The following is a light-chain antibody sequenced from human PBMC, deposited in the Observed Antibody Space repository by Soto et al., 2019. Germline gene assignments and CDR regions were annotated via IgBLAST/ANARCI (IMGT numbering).Light chain of an antibody. V-gene: IGKV1-5*01. CDR3: PQYESLPLT. CDR2: DVS. Sequence: DIQMTQSPSTLSASVGDRVSITCRASQRITRWLAWYQQKPGKAPKILIYDVSSLESGVPPRCSGSGSGTAFTLTISSLQHEDFATYYCPQYESLPLTFGGGTKVEIK. CDR1: QRITRW. J-gene: IGKJ4*01.